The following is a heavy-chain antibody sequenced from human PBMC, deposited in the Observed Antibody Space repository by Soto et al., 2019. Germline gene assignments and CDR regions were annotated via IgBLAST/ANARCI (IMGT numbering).Heavy chain of an antibody. CDR1: ADTFTNYG. CDR2: ISAYNGNI. D-gene: IGHD6-13*01. J-gene: IGHJ4*02. V-gene: IGHV1-18*01. Sequence: QVQLVQSGCEVKKPGASVKVSCKASADTFTNYGISWVRKATGQGREWMGWISAYNGNINYAQKFRVRVTMTTDTATSSAYLEVRSMRSDDTDVYYCARSGRSWNLREFDSWGQENLVTVSS. CDR3: ARSGRSWNLREFDS.